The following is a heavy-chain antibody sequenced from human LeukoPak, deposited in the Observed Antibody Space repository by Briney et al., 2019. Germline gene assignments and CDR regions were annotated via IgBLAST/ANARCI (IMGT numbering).Heavy chain of an antibody. D-gene: IGHD2-15*01. V-gene: IGHV3-30-3*01. CDR3: ARGREAGYCSGGSCYSGYFQH. CDR2: ISYDGSNK. J-gene: IGHJ1*01. CDR1: GFTFSSYA. Sequence: PGGSLRLSCAASGFTFSSYAMHWVRQAPGKGLEWVAVISYDGSNKYYADSVKGRFTISRDNSKNTLYLQMNSLRAEDTAVYYCARGREAGYCSGGSCYSGYFQHWGQGTLVTVPS.